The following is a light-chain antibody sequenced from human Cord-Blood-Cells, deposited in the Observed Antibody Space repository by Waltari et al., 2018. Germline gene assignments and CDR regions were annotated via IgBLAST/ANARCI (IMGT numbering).Light chain of an antibody. Sequence: QSALTQPASVSGSPGPSITISCTGTSSDVGSYNLVSWYQQHPGKAPKLMIYEVSKRPSGVSNRFSCSKSGNTASLTISGLQAEDEADYYCCSYAGSSTWVFGGGTKLTVL. V-gene: IGLV2-23*02. J-gene: IGLJ3*02. CDR3: CSYAGSSTWV. CDR2: EVS. CDR1: SSDVGSYNL.